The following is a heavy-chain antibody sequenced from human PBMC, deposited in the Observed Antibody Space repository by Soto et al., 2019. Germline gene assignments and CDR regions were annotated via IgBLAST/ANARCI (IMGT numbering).Heavy chain of an antibody. CDR3: AREPPPSDYGDYGNYDLDY. Sequence: QVQLVQSGAEVKKPGASVKVSCQASGYTFVNHGLSWVRQAPGQGLEWMGWISLYNSNTKSAPKFQGRLTMTTDTSTSTAYMELRSLRSDDTAVYYCAREPPPSDYGDYGNYDLDYWGQGTPVTVSS. V-gene: IGHV1-18*04. CDR1: GYTFVNHG. CDR2: ISLYNSNT. D-gene: IGHD4-17*01. J-gene: IGHJ4*02.